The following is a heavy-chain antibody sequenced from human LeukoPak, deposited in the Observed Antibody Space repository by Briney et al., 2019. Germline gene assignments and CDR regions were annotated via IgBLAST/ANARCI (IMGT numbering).Heavy chain of an antibody. D-gene: IGHD3-3*01. V-gene: IGHV4-59*01. CDR2: IYYSGST. CDR1: GGSISSYY. J-gene: IGHJ4*02. CDR3: ARSNYDFWSGYYNYYFDY. Sequence: SETLSLTCTVSGGSISSYYWSWIRQPPGKGLEWTGYIYYSGSTNYNPSLKSRVTISVDTSKNQFSLKLSSVTAADTAVYYCARSNYDFWSGYYNYYFDYWGQGTLVTVSS.